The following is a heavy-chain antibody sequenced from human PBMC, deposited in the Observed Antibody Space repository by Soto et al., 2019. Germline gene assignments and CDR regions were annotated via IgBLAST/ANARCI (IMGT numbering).Heavy chain of an antibody. Sequence: GGSLRLSCAASGFTFSSYAMSWVRQPPGKGLEWVSAISATGGSTYFADSVKGRFTISRGNSKNTLYLQMNSLRAEDTAAYYCAKAGSTYYSSYGMDVWGQGPTVTVAS. CDR2: ISATGGST. J-gene: IGHJ6*02. V-gene: IGHV3-23*01. CDR3: AKAGSTYYSSYGMDV. CDR1: GFTFSSYA. D-gene: IGHD1-1*01.